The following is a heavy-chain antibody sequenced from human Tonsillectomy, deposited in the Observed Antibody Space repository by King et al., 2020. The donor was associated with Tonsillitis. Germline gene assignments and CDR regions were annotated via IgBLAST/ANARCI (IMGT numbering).Heavy chain of an antibody. Sequence: VQLVESGGGLVKPGGSLRLSCAASGFTFSDAWMTWVRQAPGKGLEWVVLIKTKGDGGTTEYAAPVKGRFTISRDDSKNTLYLQMNSLKTEDTAVYYCTTSGSYPQSRDYWGQGTLVAISS. CDR3: TTSGSYPQSRDY. V-gene: IGHV3-15*01. CDR1: GFTFSDAW. CDR2: IKTKGDGGTT. J-gene: IGHJ4*02. D-gene: IGHD1-26*01.